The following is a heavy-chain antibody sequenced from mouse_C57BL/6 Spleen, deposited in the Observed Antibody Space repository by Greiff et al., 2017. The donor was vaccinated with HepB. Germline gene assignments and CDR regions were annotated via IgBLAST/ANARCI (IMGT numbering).Heavy chain of an antibody. CDR3: ARETLHYYGSGEYAMDG. CDR1: GYSITSGYY. J-gene: IGHJ4*01. V-gene: IGHV3-6*01. D-gene: IGHD1-1*01. Sequence: EVKLVESGPGLVKPSPSLSLSCSVTGYSITSGYYWNWIRPFPGNQLEWMDYISYDGSNNYNPALKNRISITRDTSKNQFFLKLNSVTTEDTATYYCARETLHYYGSGEYAMDGWGQGTSVTVAS. CDR2: ISYDGSN.